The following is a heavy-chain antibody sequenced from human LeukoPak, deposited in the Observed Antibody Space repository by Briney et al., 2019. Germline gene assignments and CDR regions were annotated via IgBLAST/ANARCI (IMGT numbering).Heavy chain of an antibody. CDR1: GGSISSYY. J-gene: IGHJ4*02. CDR2: IYTSGST. CDR3: ASATLGYCSGGSCYSPLRY. V-gene: IGHV4-4*07. Sequence: SETLSLTCTVSGGSISSYYWSWIRQPAGKGLEWIGRIYTSGSTNYNPSLKSRVTMSVDTSKNQFSLKLSSVTAADTAVYYCASATLGYCSGGSCYSPLRYWGQGTLVTVSS. D-gene: IGHD2-15*01.